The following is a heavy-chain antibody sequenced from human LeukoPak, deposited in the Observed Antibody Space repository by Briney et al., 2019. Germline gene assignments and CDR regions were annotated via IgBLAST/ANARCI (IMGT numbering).Heavy chain of an antibody. CDR2: INPSGGST. CDR3: ARDWRPYYYDSSAYYSPIDY. J-gene: IGHJ4*02. Sequence: ASVKVSCKASGYTFTSYYMHWVRQAPGQGLEWMGIINPSGGSTSYAQKFQGRVTMTRDTSTSTVNMALSSLRSEDTAVYYCARDWRPYYYDSSAYYSPIDYWGQGTLVTVSS. D-gene: IGHD3-22*01. CDR1: GYTFTSYY. V-gene: IGHV1-46*01.